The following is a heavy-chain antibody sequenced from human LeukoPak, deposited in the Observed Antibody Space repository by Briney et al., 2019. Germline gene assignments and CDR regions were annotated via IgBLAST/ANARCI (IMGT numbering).Heavy chain of an antibody. CDR2: IDWDDDK. D-gene: IGHD6-19*01. V-gene: IGHV2-70*01. CDR1: GGSFSGYY. Sequence: TLSLTCAVYGGSFSGYYWSWIRQPPGKALEWLANIDWDDDKYYSTSLKTRLTISKDTSRNQVVLTMTNMDPVDTATYYCVRTLYSSGWANDYWGQGTLVTVSS. J-gene: IGHJ4*02. CDR3: VRTLYSSGWANDY.